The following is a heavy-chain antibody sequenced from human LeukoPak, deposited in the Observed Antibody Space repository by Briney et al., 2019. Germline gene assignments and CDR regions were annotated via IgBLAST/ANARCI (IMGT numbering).Heavy chain of an antibody. V-gene: IGHV4-34*01. CDR2: INHSGST. CDR1: GGSFSGYY. D-gene: IGHD3-9*01. CDR3: ARVPTYYDILTGYYRRGSWFDP. Sequence: SETLSLICAVYGGSFSGYYWSWIRQPPGKGLEWIGEINHSGSTNYNPSLKSRVTISVDTSKNQFSLKLSSVTAADTAVYYCARVPTYYDILTGYYRRGSWFDPWGQGTLVTVSS. J-gene: IGHJ5*02.